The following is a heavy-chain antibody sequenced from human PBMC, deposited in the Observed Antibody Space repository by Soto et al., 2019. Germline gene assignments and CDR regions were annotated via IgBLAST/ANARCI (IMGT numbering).Heavy chain of an antibody. J-gene: IGHJ4*02. CDR3: ARGGVDTAIWGYFDY. CDR2: IWYDGSNK. D-gene: IGHD5-18*01. Sequence: GGSLRLSCAASGFTFSSYGMHWVRQAPGKGLEWVAVIWYDGSNKYYADSVKGRFTISRDNSKNTLYLQMNSLRAEDTAVYYCARGGVDTAIWGYFDYWGQGTLVTVSS. CDR1: GFTFSSYG. V-gene: IGHV3-33*01.